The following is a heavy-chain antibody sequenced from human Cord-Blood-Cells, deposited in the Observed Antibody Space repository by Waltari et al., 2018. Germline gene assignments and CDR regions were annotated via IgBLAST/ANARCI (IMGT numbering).Heavy chain of an antibody. J-gene: IGHJ3*02. D-gene: IGHD3-3*01. V-gene: IGHV3-23*01. CDR2: ISGSGGST. CDR1: GFTFSSYA. CDR3: AKDRTDFPDAFDI. Sequence: EVQLLESGGGLVQPGGSLRLSCAASGFTFSSYAMSWVRQAPGKGLEWVSAISGSGGSTYYADAVKGRFTISRDNSKNTLYLQMNSLRAEDTAVYYCAKDRTDFPDAFDIWGQGTMVTVSS.